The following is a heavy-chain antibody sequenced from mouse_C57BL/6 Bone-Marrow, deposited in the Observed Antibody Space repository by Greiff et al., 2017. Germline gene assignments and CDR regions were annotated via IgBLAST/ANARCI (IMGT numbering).Heavy chain of an antibody. CDR1: GFSLTSYG. V-gene: IGHV2-6*03. CDR3: ARIDSSGYFDY. CDR2: LWSDGST. Sequence: QVQLKQSGPGLVAPSQSLSITCTVSGFSLTSYGVHWVRQPPGKGLEWLVVLWSDGSTTYNYALNSRLSISKDNSKSQVFLKRNSLQNDDTAMYYCARIDSSGYFDYWGQGTTLTVSS. D-gene: IGHD3-2*02. J-gene: IGHJ2*01.